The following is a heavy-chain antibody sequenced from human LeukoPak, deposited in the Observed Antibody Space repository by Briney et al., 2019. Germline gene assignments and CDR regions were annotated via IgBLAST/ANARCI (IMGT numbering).Heavy chain of an antibody. CDR2: NDYSGDA. V-gene: IGHV4-59*08. CDR1: GGPLTSYY. Sequence: SESLSLTCTVSGGPLTSYYWSWIRQPPGEGLEWVGYNDYSGDADYNPSLRSRVSISLDTSKNEFSLRLSSVTAADTAVYYCARRIGHGFYDYLDYWGQGALVIVSS. D-gene: IGHD3-16*01. CDR3: ARRIGHGFYDYLDY. J-gene: IGHJ4*02.